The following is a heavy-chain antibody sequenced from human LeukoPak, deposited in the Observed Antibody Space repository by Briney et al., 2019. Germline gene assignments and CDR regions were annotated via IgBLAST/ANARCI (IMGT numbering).Heavy chain of an antibody. CDR3: ARVVGGYSYGSFIGWFDP. Sequence: SETLSLTCTVSGGSISSGSYYWSWIRQPAGKGLEWIGRIYTSGSTNYNPSLKSRVTISVDTSKNQFSLKLSSVTAADTAVYYCARVVGGYSYGSFIGWFDPWGQGTLVTVSS. CDR1: GGSISSGSYY. CDR2: IYTSGST. V-gene: IGHV4-61*02. J-gene: IGHJ5*02. D-gene: IGHD5-18*01.